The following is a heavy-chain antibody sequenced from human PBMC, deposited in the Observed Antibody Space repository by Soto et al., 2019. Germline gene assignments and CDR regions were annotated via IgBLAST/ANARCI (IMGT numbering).Heavy chain of an antibody. D-gene: IGHD3-22*01. CDR3: ARGDYYDSSGPFSDAFDI. CDR1: GFSFSNYA. Sequence: GGSLRLSCASSGFSFSNYAMDWVRQAPGKGLEWVSYISASSSNIRYADSVKGRFTISRDNAKNSVYLQMNSLRAEDTAVYYCARGDYYDSSGPFSDAFDIWGQGTVVTVSS. V-gene: IGHV3-48*04. CDR2: ISASSSNI. J-gene: IGHJ3*02.